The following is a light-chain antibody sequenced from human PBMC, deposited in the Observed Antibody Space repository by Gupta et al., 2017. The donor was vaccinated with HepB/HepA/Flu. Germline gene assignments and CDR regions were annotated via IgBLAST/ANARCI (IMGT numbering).Light chain of an antibody. J-gene: IGLJ2*01. Sequence: QSALTQPASVSGAPGESISISCTGTNNDVGSYNPVSWYQQHPGEVPKLIIYEVTKRPSGVSNLFSGSKSGNTASLTISGLQAEDEADYYWCSYVGSGPLVFGGGTKVTVL. CDR2: EVT. CDR1: NNDVGSYNP. V-gene: IGLV2-23*02. CDR3: CSYVGSGPLV.